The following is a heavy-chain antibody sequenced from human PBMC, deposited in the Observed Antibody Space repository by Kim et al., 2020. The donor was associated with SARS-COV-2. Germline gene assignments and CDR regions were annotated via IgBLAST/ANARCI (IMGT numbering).Heavy chain of an antibody. CDR3: ARRINWKDADYYYGLDV. CDR1: GYTFTNYW. D-gene: IGHD1-1*01. V-gene: IGHV5-51*01. CDR2: IYPGDSNI. J-gene: IGHJ6*02. Sequence: GESLKISCKGSGYTFTNYWIAWVRQMPGKGLEWMGIIYPGDSNIRYSPSFQGQVTISADKSISTAFLQWSSLKASDTAMYYCARRINWKDADYYYGLDVWGQGTTVTVSS.